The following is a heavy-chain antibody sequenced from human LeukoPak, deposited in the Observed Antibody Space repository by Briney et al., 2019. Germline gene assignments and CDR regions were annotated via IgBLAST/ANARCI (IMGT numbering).Heavy chain of an antibody. CDR3: ARGYSSSSPFDY. CDR2: IYYSGST. CDR1: GGSISSYY. D-gene: IGHD6-6*01. V-gene: IGHV4-59*01. J-gene: IGHJ4*02. Sequence: SETLSLTCTVSGGSISSYYWSWIRQPPGKGLEWIGYIYYSGSTNYNPSLKSRVTISVDTSKNQFSLKLSSVTAADTAVYYSARGYSSSSPFDYWGQGTLVTVSS.